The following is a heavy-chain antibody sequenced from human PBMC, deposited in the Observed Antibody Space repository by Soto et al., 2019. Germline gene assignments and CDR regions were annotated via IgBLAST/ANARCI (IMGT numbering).Heavy chain of an antibody. V-gene: IGHV3-30-3*01. J-gene: IGHJ5*02. CDR2: ISYDGSNK. D-gene: IGHD6-19*01. Sequence: GGSLRLSCAASGFTFSSYAMHWVRQAPGKGLEWVAVISYDGSNKYYADSVKGRFTISRDNSKNTLYLQMNSLRAEDTAVYYCARVFAGYSSGWSWFDPWGQGTLVTVSS. CDR1: GFTFSSYA. CDR3: ARVFAGYSSGWSWFDP.